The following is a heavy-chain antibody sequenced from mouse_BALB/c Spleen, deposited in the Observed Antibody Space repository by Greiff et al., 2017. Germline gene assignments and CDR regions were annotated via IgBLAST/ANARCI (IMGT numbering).Heavy chain of an antibody. J-gene: IGHJ3*01. CDR2: ISSGSSTI. V-gene: IGHV5-17*02. CDR1: GFTFSSFG. D-gene: IGHD2-2*01. CDR3: ARSGYGYDWFAY. Sequence: EVMLVESGGGLVHPGGSRKLSCAASGFTFSSFGMHWVRQAPEKGLEWVAYISSGSSTIYYADTVKGRFTISRDNPKNTLFLQMTSLRSEDTAMYYCARSGYGYDWFAYWGQGTLVTVSA.